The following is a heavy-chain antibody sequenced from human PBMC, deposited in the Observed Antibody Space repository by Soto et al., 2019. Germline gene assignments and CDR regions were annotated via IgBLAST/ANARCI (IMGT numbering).Heavy chain of an antibody. CDR3: ARDRAGGLGAFAI. J-gene: IGHJ3*02. CDR2: ISSSSSTI. CDR1: GFTFSSYS. Sequence: EVQLVESGGGLVQPGGSLRLSCAASGFTFSSYSMNWVRQAPGKGLEWVSYISSSSSTIYYADSVKGRFTISRDNAKNSLYLQMKTRRDEDTAVYYFARDRAGGLGAFAIWGQGTMVTVSS. D-gene: IGHD3-10*01. V-gene: IGHV3-48*02.